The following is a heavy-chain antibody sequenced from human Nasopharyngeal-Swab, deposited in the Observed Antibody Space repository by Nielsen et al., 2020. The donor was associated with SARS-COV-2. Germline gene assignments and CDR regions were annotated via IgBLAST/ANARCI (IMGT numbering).Heavy chain of an antibody. Sequence: GSLRLSCAVYGGSFSGYYWSWIRQPPGKGLEWIGEINHSGSTNYNPSLKSRVTISVDTSKNQFSLKLSSVTAADTAVYYCARGNGAFDYWGQGTLVTSPQ. CDR3: ARGNGAFDY. J-gene: IGHJ4*02. CDR1: GGSFSGYY. D-gene: IGHD4-17*01. CDR2: INHSGST. V-gene: IGHV4-34*01.